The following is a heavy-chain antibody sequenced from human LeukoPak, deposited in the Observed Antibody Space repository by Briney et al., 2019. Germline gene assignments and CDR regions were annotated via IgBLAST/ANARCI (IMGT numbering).Heavy chain of an antibody. CDR1: GFTFSTYS. CDR3: ARGSTYYDSSGQVPFDY. V-gene: IGHV3-48*01. CDR2: ISSSSSTI. J-gene: IGHJ4*02. D-gene: IGHD3-22*01. Sequence: GGSLRLSCAASGFTFSTYSMNWVRQAPGKGLEWVSYISSSSSTIYYADSVKGRFTISRDNAKNSLYPQMNSLRAEDTAVYYCARGSTYYDSSGQVPFDYWGQGTLVTVSS.